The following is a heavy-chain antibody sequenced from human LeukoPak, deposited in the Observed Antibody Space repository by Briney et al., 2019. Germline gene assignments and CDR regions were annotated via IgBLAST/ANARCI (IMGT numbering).Heavy chain of an antibody. CDR2: IFYSGRT. CDR3: ARIFGFGGGYFDQ. V-gene: IGHV4-39*07. J-gene: IGHJ4*02. D-gene: IGHD3-10*01. Sequence: SETLSLTCTVSGGSISSSSYYWGWIRQPPGKGLGCIGSIFYSGRTYYNPSLKSRVTISVDTSKNQFSLKLSSVTAADTAVYFCARIFGFGGGYFDQWGQGTLVTVSS. CDR1: GGSISSSSYY.